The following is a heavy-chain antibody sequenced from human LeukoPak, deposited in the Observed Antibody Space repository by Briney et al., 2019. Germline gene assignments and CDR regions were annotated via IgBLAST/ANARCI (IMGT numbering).Heavy chain of an antibody. CDR2: INEDGRGK. CDR3: ARSWYTLDY. J-gene: IGHJ4*02. D-gene: IGHD6-13*01. Sequence: PGGSLRLSCAASGFIFSGYWMSWVRQAPGKGLEWVAHINEDGRGKYYVDSLKGRFSISRDNAKNSLYLQMDSLRAEDTAVYYCARSWYTLDYWGQGTLAIVSS. V-gene: IGHV3-7*04. CDR1: GFIFSGYW.